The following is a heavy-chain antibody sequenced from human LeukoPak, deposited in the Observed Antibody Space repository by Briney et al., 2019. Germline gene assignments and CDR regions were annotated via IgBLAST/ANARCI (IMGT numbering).Heavy chain of an antibody. J-gene: IGHJ6*03. CDR2: IYYSGST. V-gene: IGHV4-39*07. CDR1: GGSISSSSYY. CDR3: ARGDFDWFYYYYYMDV. D-gene: IGHD3-9*01. Sequence: SETLSLTCTVSGGSISSSSYYWGWIREPPGKRLEWIGSIYYSGSTYYNPSLKSRVTISVDTSKNQFSLKLSSVTAADTAVYYCARGDFDWFYYYYYMDVWGKGTTVTISS.